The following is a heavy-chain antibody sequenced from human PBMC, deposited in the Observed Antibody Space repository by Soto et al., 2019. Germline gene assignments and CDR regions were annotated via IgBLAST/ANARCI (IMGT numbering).Heavy chain of an antibody. CDR2: FDPEDGET. CDR3: ATRWTQNYYYYYGMDV. CDR1: GYTLTELS. D-gene: IGHD2-15*01. Sequence: GASVKVSCKVSGYTLTELSMHWVRQAPGKGLEWMGGFDPEDGETIYAQKFQGRVTMTEDTSTDTAYMELSSLRSEDTAVYYCATRWTQNYYYYYGMDVWGQGTTVTVSS. J-gene: IGHJ6*02. V-gene: IGHV1-24*01.